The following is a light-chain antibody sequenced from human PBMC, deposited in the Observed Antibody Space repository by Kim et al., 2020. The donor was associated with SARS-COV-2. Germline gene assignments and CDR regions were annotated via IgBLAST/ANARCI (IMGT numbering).Light chain of an antibody. J-gene: IGKJ4*01. CDR1: QSINKY. CDR2: AAA. V-gene: IGKV1-39*01. CDR3: QQSYSALGGFT. Sequence: SVGDRVTGTCRTSQSINKYLNWYQQKPGQAPKLLIYAAANLQGGVPSRFTGSGSGTDFTLTINSLQPEDFATYYCQQSYSALGGFTFGGGTKLEI.